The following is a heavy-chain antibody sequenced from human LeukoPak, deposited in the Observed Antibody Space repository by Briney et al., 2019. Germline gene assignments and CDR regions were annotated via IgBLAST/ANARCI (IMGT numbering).Heavy chain of an antibody. Sequence: SVKVSCKASGGTFSTSDINWVRLAPGQGLEWMGDIIPISATPNYAQKFQGRVTITADESTSTAYMELTSLKSEDTAVYYCARERQDAFDIWGQGTMVTVSS. V-gene: IGHV1-69*13. J-gene: IGHJ3*02. CDR2: IIPISATP. CDR3: ARERQDAFDI. CDR1: GGTFSTSD.